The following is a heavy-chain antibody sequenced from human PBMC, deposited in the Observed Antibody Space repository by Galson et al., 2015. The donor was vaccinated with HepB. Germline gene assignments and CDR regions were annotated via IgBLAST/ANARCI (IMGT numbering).Heavy chain of an antibody. J-gene: IGHJ4*02. Sequence: SLRLSCAASGFTFSDYWMSWVRQAPGKELEWVANINQDGSDIYYVDSVEGRFTISRDNARDSLHLQMNTLRAEDTAVYYCARFRYGLGCFDNWGQGILVTVSS. D-gene: IGHD3-10*01. CDR1: GFTFSDYW. V-gene: IGHV3-7*03. CDR3: ARFRYGLGCFDN. CDR2: INQDGSDI.